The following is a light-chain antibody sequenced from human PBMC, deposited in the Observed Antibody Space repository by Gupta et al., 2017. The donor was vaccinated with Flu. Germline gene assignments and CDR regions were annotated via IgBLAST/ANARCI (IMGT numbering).Light chain of an antibody. V-gene: IGKV1-5*03. CDR2: KAS. Sequence: STLSASVGDRVTMTCRASQSISSWLAWYQQKPGKAPKLLIYKASSLESGVPSRFSGSGSGTEFTLTISSLQPDDFATYYCQQSNSYSPLTFGGGTKVEIK. J-gene: IGKJ4*01. CDR1: QSISSW. CDR3: QQSNSYSPLT.